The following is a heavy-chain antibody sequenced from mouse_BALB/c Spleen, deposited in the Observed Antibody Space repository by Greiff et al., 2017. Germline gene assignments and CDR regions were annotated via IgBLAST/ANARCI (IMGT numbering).Heavy chain of an antibody. D-gene: IGHD2-4*01. Sequence: EVHLVESGGGLVKPGGSLKLSCAASGFTFSSYAMSWVRQTPEKRLEWVASISSGGSTYYPDSVKGRFTISRDNARNILYLQMSSLRSEDTAMYYCARGDDYGRGFAYWGQGTLVTVSA. V-gene: IGHV5-6-5*01. CDR1: GFTFSSYA. CDR2: ISSGGST. CDR3: ARGDDYGRGFAY. J-gene: IGHJ3*01.